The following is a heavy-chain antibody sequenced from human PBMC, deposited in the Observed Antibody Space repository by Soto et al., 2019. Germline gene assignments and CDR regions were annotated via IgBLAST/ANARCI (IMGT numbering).Heavy chain of an antibody. CDR1: GFTFSSYA. CDR2: ISGSGGST. CDR3: AKEGLPILRNYYCYYYMDV. J-gene: IGHJ6*03. V-gene: IGHV3-23*01. Sequence: EVQLLESGGGLVQPGGSLRLSCAASGFTFSSYAMSWVRQAPGKGLEWVSAISGSGGSTYYADSGKGRFTISRDNSKNTLYLQMNSLRAEDTAVYYCAKEGLPILRNYYCYYYMDVWGKGTTVTVSS. D-gene: IGHD1-26*01.